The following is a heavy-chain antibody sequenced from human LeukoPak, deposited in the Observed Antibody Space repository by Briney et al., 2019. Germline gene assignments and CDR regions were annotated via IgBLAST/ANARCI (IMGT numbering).Heavy chain of an antibody. CDR1: GFTFSNAW. V-gene: IGHV3-15*07. CDR3: TTDSLRLGVTGLDY. J-gene: IGHJ4*02. D-gene: IGHD3-3*01. CDR2: IKSKTDGGTI. Sequence: GGSLRLSCAASGFTFSNAWMNWVRQAPGKGLEWFGRIKSKTDGGTIDYAAPVKGRFTISRDDSKKTLYLQMNSLKTEDTAVYYCTTDSLRLGVTGLDYWGQGTLVTVSS.